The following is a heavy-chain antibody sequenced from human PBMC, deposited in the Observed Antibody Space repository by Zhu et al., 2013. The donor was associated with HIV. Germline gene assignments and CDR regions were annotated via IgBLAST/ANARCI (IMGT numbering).Heavy chain of an antibody. J-gene: IGHJ5*02. CDR3: ARGRVPGSSGWYDPNWFDP. CDR1: GYTFTSYD. Sequence: QVQLVQSGAEVKKPGASVKVSCKASGYTFTSYDINWVRQATGQGLEWMGWMNPNSGNTGYAQKFQGRVTMTRNTSISTAYMELSSLRSEDTAVYYCARGRVPGSSGWYDPNWFDPWGQGTLVTVSP. D-gene: IGHD6-19*01. CDR2: MNPNSGNT. V-gene: IGHV1-8*01.